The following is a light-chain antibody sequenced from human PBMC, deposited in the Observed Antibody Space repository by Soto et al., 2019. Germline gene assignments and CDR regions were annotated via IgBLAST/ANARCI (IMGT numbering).Light chain of an antibody. CDR3: QHYDTFSWT. J-gene: IGKJ1*01. Sequence: DIQMPQSPSTLSASVGDRVAITCRASQSISSWLAWYQQKPGKAPKVLIYDASSLESGVPSRFSGSGSGTEFTLTISSVQPDDFATYFCQHYDTFSWTFGQGTKVDIK. V-gene: IGKV1-5*01. CDR1: QSISSW. CDR2: DAS.